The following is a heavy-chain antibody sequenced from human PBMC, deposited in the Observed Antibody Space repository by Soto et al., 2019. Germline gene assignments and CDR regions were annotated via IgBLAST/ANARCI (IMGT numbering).Heavy chain of an antibody. D-gene: IGHD3-22*01. CDR2: IIPIFGTA. J-gene: IGHJ6*02. CDR3: AIEYYYDSSGYYGPSYYYYYGMDV. CDR1: GGTFSSYA. V-gene: IGHV1-69*13. Sequence: GASVPFACRASGGTFSSYAVSWVRQAPGQGLEWMGGIIPIFGTANYAQKFQGRATITADESTSTAYMELSSLRSEDTAVYYCAIEYYYDSSGYYGPSYYYYYGMDVWGQGTTVTVS.